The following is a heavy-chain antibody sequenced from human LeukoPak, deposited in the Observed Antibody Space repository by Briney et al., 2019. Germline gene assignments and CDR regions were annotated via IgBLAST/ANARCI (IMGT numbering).Heavy chain of an antibody. Sequence: GGSLRLSCAASGFTFDDYAMHWVRQAPGKGLEWVSGISWNSGSIGYADSVKGRFTISRDNAKNSLYLQMNSLRAEDTAVYYCAGSWSPYDAFDIWGQGTMVTVSS. D-gene: IGHD6-13*01. V-gene: IGHV3-9*01. CDR1: GFTFDDYA. CDR3: AGSWSPYDAFDI. CDR2: ISWNSGSI. J-gene: IGHJ3*02.